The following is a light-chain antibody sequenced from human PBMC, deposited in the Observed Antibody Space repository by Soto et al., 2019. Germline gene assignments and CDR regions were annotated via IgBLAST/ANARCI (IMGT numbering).Light chain of an antibody. V-gene: IGKV1-5*01. CDR2: DAS. CDR1: QTISSW. J-gene: IGKJ1*01. CDR3: QQYNSYWT. Sequence: IQMTQSPSSLSASVGGRVTISCRASQTISSWLAWYQQKPGKAPKLLIYDASSLESGVPSRFSGSGSGTEFTLTISSLQPDDFATYYCQQYNSYWTFGQRSKVDI.